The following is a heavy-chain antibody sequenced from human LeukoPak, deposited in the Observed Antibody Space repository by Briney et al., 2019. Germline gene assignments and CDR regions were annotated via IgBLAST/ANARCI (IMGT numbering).Heavy chain of an antibody. D-gene: IGHD3-22*01. CDR2: IKQDGSEK. CDR1: GFTFSSYW. CDR3: AGKFYDSSGYYLEY. V-gene: IGHV3-7*01. Sequence: PGGSLRLSSAASGFTFSSYWMSWVRQAPGKGREWVANIKQDGSEKYYVDSVKGRFTISRDNAKNSLYLQMNSLRAEDTAVYYCAGKFYDSSGYYLEYWGQGTLVTVSS. J-gene: IGHJ4*02.